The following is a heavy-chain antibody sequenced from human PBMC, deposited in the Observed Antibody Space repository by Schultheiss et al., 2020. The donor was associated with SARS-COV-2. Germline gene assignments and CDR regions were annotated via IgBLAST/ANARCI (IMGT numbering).Heavy chain of an antibody. Sequence: SETLSLTCTVSGGSISSGGYYWSWIRQHPGKGLEWIGYIYYSGSTYYNPSLKSRVTISVDTSKNQFSLKLSSVTAADTAVYYCARDTSIASYFDYWGQGTLGTGAS. V-gene: IGHV4-31*03. CDR3: ARDTSIASYFDY. CDR2: IYYSGST. CDR1: GGSISSGGYY. J-gene: IGHJ4*02. D-gene: IGHD6-6*01.